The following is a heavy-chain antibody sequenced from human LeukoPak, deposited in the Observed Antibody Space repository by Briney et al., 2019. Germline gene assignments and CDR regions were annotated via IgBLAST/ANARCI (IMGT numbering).Heavy chain of an antibody. V-gene: IGHV3-48*03. CDR1: GFAFSSYD. CDR2: ISTTGVI. Sequence: GGSLRLSCATSGFAFSSYDINWVRQAPGKGLEWLSYISTTGVIHYADSVKGRFTISRDNAKNSLYLQLNSLRAEDTAVYYCARNPHPPMVIFGVGNHYYYMDVWGKGTTVTVSS. CDR3: ARNPHPPMVIFGVGNHYYYMDV. D-gene: IGHD3-3*01. J-gene: IGHJ6*03.